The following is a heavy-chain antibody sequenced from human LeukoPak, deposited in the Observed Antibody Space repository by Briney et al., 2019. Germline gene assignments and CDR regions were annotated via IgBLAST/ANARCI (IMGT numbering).Heavy chain of an antibody. CDR1: GGSISSGVYY. Sequence: PSETLSLTCTVYGGSISSGVYYSGWIRQPPGKGLEWIVYIYYSGSTYSNPSLKSRVTISVDTSKNQFSLKLSSGTAADTAVYNCARNPLGYCSSTSCYTGSGHWFDPWGQGTLVTVSS. V-gene: IGHV4-30-4*08. D-gene: IGHD2-2*02. J-gene: IGHJ5*02. CDR2: IYYSGST. CDR3: ARNPLGYCSSTSCYTGSGHWFDP.